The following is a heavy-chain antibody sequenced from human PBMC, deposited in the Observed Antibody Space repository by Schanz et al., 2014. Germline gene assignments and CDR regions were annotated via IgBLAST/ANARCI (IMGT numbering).Heavy chain of an antibody. CDR1: GFSFSSYV. Sequence: EVQLLESGGGLVEPGGSLRLSCAASGFSFSSYVMGWVRQARGKGLEWVSAMNESHSTIYYADSVRGRFTISRDNSKNTLYLQMNSLRAEDTAVYYCAKGRFGELSAFDIWGQGTMVTVSS. D-gene: IGHD3-10*01. CDR2: MNESHSTI. CDR3: AKGRFGELSAFDI. V-gene: IGHV3-23*01. J-gene: IGHJ3*02.